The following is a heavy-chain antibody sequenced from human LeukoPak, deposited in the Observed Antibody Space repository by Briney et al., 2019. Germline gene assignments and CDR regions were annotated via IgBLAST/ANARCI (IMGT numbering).Heavy chain of an antibody. CDR1: GGSISSYH. CDR3: ARYTADLEYYFDY. D-gene: IGHD5-18*01. Sequence: SETLSLTCTVSGGSISSYHWSWIRQPPGKGLEWIGYIYYSGSTNYKPSLKSRVTISVDTSKNQFSLKLSSVTAADTAVYYCARYTADLEYYFDYWGQGTLVTVSS. V-gene: IGHV4-59*01. J-gene: IGHJ4*02. CDR2: IYYSGST.